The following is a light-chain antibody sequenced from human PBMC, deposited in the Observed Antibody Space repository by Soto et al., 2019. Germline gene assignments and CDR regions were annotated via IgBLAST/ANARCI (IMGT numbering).Light chain of an antibody. CDR1: QGISSY. CDR2: AAS. CDR3: QQYYSYPRT. Sequence: IRRTQSPSSLSASTGDRVTITCRASQGISSYLAWYQQKPGKAPKLLMYAASTLQSGVPSRFSGSGSGTDFTLTISCLQSEDFATYYCQQYYSYPRTFGQGTKVDIK. J-gene: IGKJ1*01. V-gene: IGKV1-8*01.